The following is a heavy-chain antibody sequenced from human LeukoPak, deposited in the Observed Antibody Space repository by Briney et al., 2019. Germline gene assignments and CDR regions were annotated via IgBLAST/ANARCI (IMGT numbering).Heavy chain of an antibody. D-gene: IGHD3-10*01. V-gene: IGHV1-2*02. Sequence: ASVKVSCKASGYTFTGYYMHWVRQAPGQGLEWMGWINPNSGGTNYAQKFQGGVTMTRDTSISTAYMELSRLRSDDTAVYYCARGPRITLIRGGQWYYYMDVWGKGTTVTISS. CDR3: ARGPRITLIRGGQWYYYMDV. CDR2: INPNSGGT. CDR1: GYTFTGYY. J-gene: IGHJ6*03.